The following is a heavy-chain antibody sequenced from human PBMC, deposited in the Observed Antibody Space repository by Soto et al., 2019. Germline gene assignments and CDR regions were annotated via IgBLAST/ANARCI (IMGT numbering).Heavy chain of an antibody. Sequence: QITLKESGPTLVKPTQTLTLTCTFSGFSLSTSGVGVGWIRQAPGKALEWLALIYWDDDKRYSPSLKNRLTITKDTSKNQVVLTMTNMDPVDTATYYCALMGYGDWFDPWGQGTLVTVSS. J-gene: IGHJ5*02. CDR2: IYWDDDK. CDR1: GFSLSTSGVG. CDR3: ALMGYGDWFDP. D-gene: IGHD4-17*01. V-gene: IGHV2-5*02.